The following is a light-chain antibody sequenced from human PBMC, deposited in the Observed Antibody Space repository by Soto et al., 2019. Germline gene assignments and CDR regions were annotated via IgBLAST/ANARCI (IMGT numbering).Light chain of an antibody. Sequence: IVMTQSPDSLAVSLGERATINCKSSQSVLYNSNNKNYLAWYQQKAGQPPKFLIYWASTRESGVPDRFSGSGSGTDFTLTISSLQAEDVAVYYCQQYYSTPWTFGQGTKVDIK. CDR1: QSVLYNSNNKNY. V-gene: IGKV4-1*01. CDR2: WAS. CDR3: QQYYSTPWT. J-gene: IGKJ1*01.